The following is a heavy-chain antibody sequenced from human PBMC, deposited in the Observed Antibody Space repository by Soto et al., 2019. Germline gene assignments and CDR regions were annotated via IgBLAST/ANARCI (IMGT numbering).Heavy chain of an antibody. Sequence: QVQLQQWGAGLLKPSETLSLTCAVYGGSFSGYYWSWNRQPPGKGLEWIGEINHSGSTNYNPSLKSRVTISVDTSKNQFSLKLSSVTAADTAVYYCARGLGGGHGSTYDYWGQGTLVTVSS. D-gene: IGHD3-16*01. CDR3: ARGLGGGHGSTYDY. CDR2: INHSGST. V-gene: IGHV4-34*01. CDR1: GGSFSGYY. J-gene: IGHJ4*02.